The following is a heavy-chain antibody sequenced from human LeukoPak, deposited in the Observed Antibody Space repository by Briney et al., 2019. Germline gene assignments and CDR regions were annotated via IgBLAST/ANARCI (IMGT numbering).Heavy chain of an antibody. J-gene: IGHJ4*02. V-gene: IGHV3-21*01. CDR3: ARDFRGNDYIEGFDY. D-gene: IGHD1-1*01. CDR1: GFTFSSYS. Sequence: GGSLRLSCAASGFTFSSYSMNWVRQAPGKGLEWVSSISSSSTYIYYADSVKGRFTISRDNAKNSLYLQMNSLRAEDTAVYYCARDFRGNDYIEGFDYWGQGTLVSVSS. CDR2: ISSSSTYI.